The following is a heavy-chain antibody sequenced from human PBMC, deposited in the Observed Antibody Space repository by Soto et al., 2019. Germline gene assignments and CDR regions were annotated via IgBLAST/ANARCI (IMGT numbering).Heavy chain of an antibody. CDR1: GGSVSGGRYY. CDR2: IYYSGST. CDR3: TRGDYDSWSGYFNWYFDL. J-gene: IGHJ2*01. V-gene: IGHV4-61*01. D-gene: IGHD3-3*01. Sequence: QVQLRESGPGLVKPSETLSVTCTVSGGSVSGGRYYWSWIRQPPGKGLEWIGYIYYSGSTNYSPYLRSRVTILLDTSKKQFSLKLSSVTAADTAIYFCTRGDYDSWSGYFNWYFDLWGRGTLVTVSS.